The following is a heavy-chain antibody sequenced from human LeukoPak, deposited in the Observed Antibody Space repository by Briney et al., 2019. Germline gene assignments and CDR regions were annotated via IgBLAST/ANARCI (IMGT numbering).Heavy chain of an antibody. CDR2: ISGGGSTT. CDR1: GFTFSSYS. D-gene: IGHD1-26*01. V-gene: IGHV3-48*04. CDR3: ARDHMGYDY. J-gene: IGHJ4*02. Sequence: GGSLRLSCAASGFTFSSYSMNWVRQAPGKGLEWVSYISGGGSTTYYAGSVKGRFTVSRDNAKNSLYLQMNSLRAEDTAVYYCARDHMGYDYWGQGTLVTVSS.